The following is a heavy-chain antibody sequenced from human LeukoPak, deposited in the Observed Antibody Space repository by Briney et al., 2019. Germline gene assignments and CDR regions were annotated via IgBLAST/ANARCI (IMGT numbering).Heavy chain of an antibody. CDR1: GYTFTSYG. CDR3: ARGTLYYYDSSGPYLFDY. D-gene: IGHD3-22*01. J-gene: IGHJ4*02. CDR2: ISAYNGNT. V-gene: IGHV1-18*01. Sequence: ASVKVSCKASGYTFTSYGISWVRQAPGQGLGWMGWISAYNGNTNYAQKLQGRVTMTTDTSTSTAYMELRSLRSDDTAVYYCARGTLYYYDSSGPYLFDYWGQGTLVTVSS.